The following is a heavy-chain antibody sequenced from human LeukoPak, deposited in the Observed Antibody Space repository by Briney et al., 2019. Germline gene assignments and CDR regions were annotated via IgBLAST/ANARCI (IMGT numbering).Heavy chain of an antibody. D-gene: IGHD3-16*01. CDR3: AKLGGQEVYNYYVGV. V-gene: IGHV3-30*18. CDR1: GFTFSSYG. Sequence: GGSLRLSCAASGFTFSSYGLHWVRQAPGKGLEWLAVTSRDGSDKYYTASVKGRFTISRDNSDNTLYVQMNSLRVEDTAVYYCAKLGGQEVYNYYVGVWGKGTTVAVSS. CDR2: TSRDGSDK. J-gene: IGHJ6*03.